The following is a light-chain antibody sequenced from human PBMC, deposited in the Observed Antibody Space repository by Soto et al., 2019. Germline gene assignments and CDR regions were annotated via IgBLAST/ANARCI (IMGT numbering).Light chain of an antibody. CDR3: QQYHTFSIA. V-gene: IGKV1-33*01. J-gene: IGKJ5*01. CDR2: DAS. Sequence: DIQMTQSPSSLSASVGDRVTITCQASQDISNYLNWYQQKPGKAPKLLIYDASNLETGVPSRFSGSGSGTDFTLTISSLQPEDFATYYCQQYHTFSIAFGQGTRLEIK. CDR1: QDISNY.